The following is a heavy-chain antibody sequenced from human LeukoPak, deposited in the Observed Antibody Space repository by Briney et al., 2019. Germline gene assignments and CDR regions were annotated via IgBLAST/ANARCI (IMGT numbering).Heavy chain of an antibody. D-gene: IGHD5-18*01. V-gene: IGHV3-11*04. CDR2: ISSSGSTI. CDR3: AREERGYSYGFLIYYYYGMDV. CDR1: GFTFSDYY. J-gene: IGHJ6*02. Sequence: GGSLRLSCAASGFTFSDYYMSWIRQAPGKGLEWVSYISSSGSTIYYADSVKGRFTISRDNAKNSLYLQMNSLRAEDTAVYYCAREERGYSYGFLIYYYYGMDVWGQGTTVTVSS.